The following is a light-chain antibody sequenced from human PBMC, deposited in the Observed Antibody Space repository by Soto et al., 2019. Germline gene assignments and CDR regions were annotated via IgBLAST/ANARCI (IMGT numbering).Light chain of an antibody. Sequence: DIQMTQAPSSLSVSVGDGVTFTCRASQDVSKYVNWFQQKPGKVPKLLIYKASSLESGVPSRFSGSGSGTEFTLTISSLQPEDFATYYCQQYNSYPWTFGQGTKVEIK. V-gene: IGKV1-16*01. J-gene: IGKJ1*01. CDR1: QDVSKY. CDR2: KAS. CDR3: QQYNSYPWT.